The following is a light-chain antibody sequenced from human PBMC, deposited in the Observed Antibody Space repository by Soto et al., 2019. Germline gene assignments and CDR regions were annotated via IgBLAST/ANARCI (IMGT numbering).Light chain of an antibody. CDR3: HQYGSSPQT. CDR2: GAS. V-gene: IGKV3-20*01. CDR1: QSVSSSY. J-gene: IGKJ1*01. Sequence: EIVLTQSPGTLSLSPGERATLSCRASQSVSSSYLAWYQQKPDRAPRLPIYGASSRPTGIPDRFSGSGSGTDFTLTISRLEPEDFAVFYCHQYGSSPQTFGQGTKVDIK.